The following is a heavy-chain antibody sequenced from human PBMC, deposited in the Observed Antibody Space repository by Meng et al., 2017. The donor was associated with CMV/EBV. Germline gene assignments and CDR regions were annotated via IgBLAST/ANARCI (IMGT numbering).Heavy chain of an antibody. J-gene: IGHJ4*02. CDR2: IYYSGST. CDR3: ARTTMIVVAPDY. V-gene: IGHV4-39*01. CDR1: GGSISSSSYY. D-gene: IGHD3-22*01. Sequence: CTGSGGSISSSSYYWGWIRQPPGKGLEWIGSIYYSGSTYYNPSLKSRVTISVDTSKNQFSLKLSSVTAADTAVYYCARTTMIVVAPDYWGQGTLVTVSS.